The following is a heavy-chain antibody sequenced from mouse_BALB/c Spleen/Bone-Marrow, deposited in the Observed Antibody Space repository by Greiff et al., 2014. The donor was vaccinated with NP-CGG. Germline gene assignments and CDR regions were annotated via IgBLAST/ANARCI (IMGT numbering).Heavy chain of an antibody. D-gene: IGHD2-14*01. V-gene: IGHV1S130*01. J-gene: IGHJ1*01. CDR3: ARSYRFWYFDV. CDR2: IHPNSGNT. Sequence: VQLQQSGSVLVRPGASVELSCEASGYTFTSSWMHWAKQRPGQGLEWIGDIHPNSGNTNYNEKFRGKATLTVDTSSNTAYVDLSSLTSEDSAVYYCARSYRFWYFDVWGAGTTVTVSS. CDR1: GYTFTSSW.